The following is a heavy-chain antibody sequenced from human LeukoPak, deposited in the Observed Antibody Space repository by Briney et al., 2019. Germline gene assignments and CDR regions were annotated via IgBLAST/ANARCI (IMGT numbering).Heavy chain of an antibody. Sequence: SETLSLTCTASGGSISSYYWSWIRQPPGKGLEWIGYIYYSGSTNYNPSLKSRVTISVDTSKNQFSLKLSSVTAADTAVYYCASYSYGYFNYWGQGTLVTVSS. V-gene: IGHV4-59*01. D-gene: IGHD5-18*01. CDR3: ASYSYGYFNY. J-gene: IGHJ4*02. CDR1: GGSISSYY. CDR2: IYYSGST.